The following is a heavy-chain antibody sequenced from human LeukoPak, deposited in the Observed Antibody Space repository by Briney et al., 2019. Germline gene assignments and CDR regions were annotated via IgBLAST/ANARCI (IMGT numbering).Heavy chain of an antibody. CDR1: GYSFTSYW. CDR3: ARLGGMRTIFGVVINGYFDY. J-gene: IGHJ4*02. D-gene: IGHD3-3*01. CDR2: IYPGDSDT. V-gene: IGHV5-51*01. Sequence: GESLKISCKGSGYSFTSYWIGWVRQMPGKGLGWMGIIYPGDSDTRYSPSFQGQVTISADKSISTAYLQWSSLKASDTAMYYRARLGGMRTIFGVVINGYFDYWGQGTLVTVSS.